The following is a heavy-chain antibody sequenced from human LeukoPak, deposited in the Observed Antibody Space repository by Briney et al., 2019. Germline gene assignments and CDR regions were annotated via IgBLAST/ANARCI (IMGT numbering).Heavy chain of an antibody. CDR3: ARRRGSPPGYFDL. CDR1: GGSISSGGYY. J-gene: IGHJ2*01. Sequence: SETLSLTCTVSGGSISSGGYYWSWIRQHPGKGLEWIGYIYYSGSTYYNPSLKSRVTISVDTSKNQFSLKLSSVTAADTAVYYCARRRGSPPGYFDLWGRGTLVTVSS. D-gene: IGHD2-15*01. CDR2: IYYSGST. V-gene: IGHV4-31*03.